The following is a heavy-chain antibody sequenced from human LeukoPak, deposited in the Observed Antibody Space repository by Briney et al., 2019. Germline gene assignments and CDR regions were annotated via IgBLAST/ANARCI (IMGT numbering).Heavy chain of an antibody. Sequence: GASLRLSCAASGFTFSSYAMSWVRQAPGKGLEWVSAISGSGGSTYYADSVKGRFTISRDNSKNTLYLQMNSLRAEDTAVYYCAKVGWKPYYYYYGMDVWGQGTTATVSS. D-gene: IGHD1-1*01. CDR3: AKVGWKPYYYYYGMDV. CDR2: ISGSGGST. CDR1: GFTFSSYA. V-gene: IGHV3-23*01. J-gene: IGHJ6*02.